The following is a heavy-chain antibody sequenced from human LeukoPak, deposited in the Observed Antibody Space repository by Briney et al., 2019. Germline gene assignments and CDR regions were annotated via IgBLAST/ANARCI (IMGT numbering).Heavy chain of an antibody. CDR3: ARGSDYDILTAYVQ. D-gene: IGHD3-9*01. J-gene: IGHJ4*02. V-gene: IGHV3-64*01. CDR1: GFNFNNYA. CDR2: ISTNGGTT. Sequence: GALRLSCAASGFNFNNYAMHWVRQAPGKGLEFVSAISTNGGTTYYAKSVKGSFTISRDNTKNALFLQMDSLRPEDMAVYYCARGSDYDILTAYVQWGQGALVTVSS.